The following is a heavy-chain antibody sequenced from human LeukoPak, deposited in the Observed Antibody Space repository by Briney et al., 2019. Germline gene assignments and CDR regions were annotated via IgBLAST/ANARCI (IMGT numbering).Heavy chain of an antibody. D-gene: IGHD1-26*01. CDR2: IYPGDSDT. CDR3: ARGSGSYHTAYMN. CDR1: GYSLTSYW. V-gene: IGHV5-51*01. Sequence: GESLKISCKGSGYSLTSYWIGWVRQIPGKGLEWMGIIYPGDSDTRYSPSFQGQVTISADKSLSTAYLQWSSLKASDTAMYYCARGSGSYHTAYMNWGQGSPVTVSS. J-gene: IGHJ4*02.